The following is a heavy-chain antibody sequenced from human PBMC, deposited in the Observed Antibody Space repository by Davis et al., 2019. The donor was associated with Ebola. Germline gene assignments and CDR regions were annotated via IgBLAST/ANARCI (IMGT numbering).Heavy chain of an antibody. Sequence: SETLSLTCAVYGGSFSGYYWSWIRQPPGKGLEWIGEINHSGSTNYNPSLKSRVTISVDTSKNQFSLKLSSVTAADTAVYYCARGNTVFGVAHDYWGQGTLVTVSS. CDR2: INHSGST. CDR1: GGSFSGYY. J-gene: IGHJ4*02. V-gene: IGHV4-34*01. CDR3: ARGNTVFGVAHDY. D-gene: IGHD3-3*01.